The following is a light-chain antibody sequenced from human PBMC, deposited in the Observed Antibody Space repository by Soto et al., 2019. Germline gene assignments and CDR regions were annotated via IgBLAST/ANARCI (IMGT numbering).Light chain of an antibody. J-gene: IGKJ1*01. CDR3: HQYGATPGT. Sequence: EIVLTQSPDTLSLSPGERVTISCRASQSITKNYLDWYQQTPGQGPRLLIHGAYSRAADTPDRFSGSGSGTDFTITISRLEPEDFALYYCHQYGATPGTFGQGTKLDIK. CDR1: QSITKNY. V-gene: IGKV3-20*01. CDR2: GAY.